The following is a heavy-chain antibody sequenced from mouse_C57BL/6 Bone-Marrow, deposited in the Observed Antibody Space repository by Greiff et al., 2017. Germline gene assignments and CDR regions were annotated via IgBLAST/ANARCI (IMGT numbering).Heavy chain of an antibody. J-gene: IGHJ3*01. D-gene: IGHD2-5*01. CDR3: ARCSNSFPAWFAY. V-gene: IGHV2-2*01. CDR2: IWSGGST. Sequence: VQLQQSGPGLVQPSQSLSITCTVSGFSLTSYGVHWVRQSPGKGLEWLGVIWSGGSTDHNAAFISRLSISKDNSKSQVFFKMNSLQADDTAIYYCARCSNSFPAWFAYWGQGTLVTVSA. CDR1: GFSLTSYG.